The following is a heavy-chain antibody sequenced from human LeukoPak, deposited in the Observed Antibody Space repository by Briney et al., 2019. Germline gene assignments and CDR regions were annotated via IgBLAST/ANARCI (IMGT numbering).Heavy chain of an antibody. Sequence: SVKVSCKAPGGTFSSYAISWVRQAPGQGLEWMGGIIPIFGTANYAQKFQGRVTITADKSTSTAYMELSSLRSEDTAVYCCARTPYCSGGSCYSGYFDYWGQGTLVTVSS. CDR3: ARTPYCSGGSCYSGYFDY. CDR2: IIPIFGTA. J-gene: IGHJ4*02. CDR1: GGTFSSYA. V-gene: IGHV1-69*06. D-gene: IGHD2-15*01.